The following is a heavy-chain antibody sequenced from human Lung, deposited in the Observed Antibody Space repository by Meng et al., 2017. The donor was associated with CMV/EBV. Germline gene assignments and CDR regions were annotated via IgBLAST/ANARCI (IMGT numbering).Heavy chain of an antibody. CDR2: TYYRSKWYH. J-gene: IGHJ4*02. D-gene: IGHD4-23*01. CDR1: GDIVSSNSAA. Sequence: QLQLTQSGPGLVKPSQTLSLTCAISGDIVSSNSAAWHWIRQSPSRGLEWLGRTYYRSKWYHEYAVSVKSRITISPDTPKNQFSLQLNSMTPEDTAVYYCARGINGGCGDWGQGTLVTVSS. V-gene: IGHV6-1*01. CDR3: ARGINGGCGD.